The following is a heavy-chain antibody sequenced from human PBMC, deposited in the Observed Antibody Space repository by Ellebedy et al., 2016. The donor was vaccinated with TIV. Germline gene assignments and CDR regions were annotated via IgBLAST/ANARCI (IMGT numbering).Heavy chain of an antibody. D-gene: IGHD3-16*01. CDR3: VKAWGD. J-gene: IGHJ4*02. V-gene: IGHV3-66*01. CDR1: GFTVSSNY. CDR2: IYSGGST. Sequence: GESLKISCAASGFTVSSNYISWVRQAPGKGLEWVSVIYSGGSTYYADSVKGRFTISRDNSKNTLYLQMSSLRPEDTAVYYCVKAWGDWGQGTLVTVSS.